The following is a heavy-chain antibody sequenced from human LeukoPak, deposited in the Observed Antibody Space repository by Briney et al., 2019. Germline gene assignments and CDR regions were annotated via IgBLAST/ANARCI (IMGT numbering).Heavy chain of an antibody. V-gene: IGHV4-59*01. CDR3: ARNGGNSDYDY. Sequence: KPSETLSLTCTVSGGSISSYYWSWIRQPPGKGLEWIGYIYYSGSTNYNPSLKSRVTISVDTSKNQFSLKLSSVTAADTAVYYCARNGGNSDYDYWGQGTLVTVSA. J-gene: IGHJ4*02. CDR1: GGSISSYY. D-gene: IGHD4-23*01. CDR2: IYYSGST.